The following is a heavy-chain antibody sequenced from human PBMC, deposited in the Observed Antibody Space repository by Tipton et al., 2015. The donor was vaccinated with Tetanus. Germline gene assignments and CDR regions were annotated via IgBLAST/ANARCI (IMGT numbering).Heavy chain of an antibody. D-gene: IGHD6-19*01. CDR1: GFTLSRYT. CDR3: TRVAMAGTSNNWFDR. Sequence: GSLRLSCAASGFTLSRYTLNWVRQAPGKGLEWVSSISSSSRYIYYADSAKGRFTISRDNAKNSLFLQMNSLRDEDTALYYCTRVAMAGTSNNWFDRWGQGTLVIVSS. V-gene: IGHV3-21*01. CDR2: ISSSSRYI. J-gene: IGHJ5*02.